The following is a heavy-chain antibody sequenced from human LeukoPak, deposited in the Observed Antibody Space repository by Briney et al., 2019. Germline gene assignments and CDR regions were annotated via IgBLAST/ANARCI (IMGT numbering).Heavy chain of an antibody. CDR2: IYYSGST. D-gene: IGHD6-6*01. CDR1: GGSISSSSYY. CDR3: ARLIIAPPNYYYMDV. Sequence: SETLSLTCTVSGGSISSSSYYWGWIRQPPGKGLGWIGSIYYSGSTYYNPSLKSRVTISVDTSKNQFSLKLSSVTAADTAVYYCARLIIAPPNYYYMDVWGKGTTVTVSS. J-gene: IGHJ6*03. V-gene: IGHV4-39*07.